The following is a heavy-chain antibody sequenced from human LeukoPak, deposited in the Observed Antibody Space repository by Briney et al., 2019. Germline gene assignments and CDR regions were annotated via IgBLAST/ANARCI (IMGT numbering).Heavy chain of an antibody. V-gene: IGHV3-23*01. J-gene: IGHJ4*02. CDR2: ISGSGGST. Sequence: GGSLRLSCAASGFTFSNYAMSWVRQAPGKGLEWVSTISGSGGSTYYADSVKGRFTITRDNSKNTLYLQMNSLRAEDTAVYYCAKGGVIVYVGNYWGQGTLVTVSS. CDR3: AKGGVIVYVGNY. D-gene: IGHD3-16*02. CDR1: GFTFSNYA.